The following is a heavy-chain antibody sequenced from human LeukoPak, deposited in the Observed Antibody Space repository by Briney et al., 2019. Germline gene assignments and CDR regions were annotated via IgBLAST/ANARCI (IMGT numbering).Heavy chain of an antibody. CDR2: ICSSSSYI. CDR1: WFTFHSYS. Sequence: GGALGPPLSASWFTFHSYSMNWVRPAPGEGLEGGSSICSSSSYIYYADSVKGRFTISRDNAKNSLYLQMNSLRAEDTAVYYCAREGGTRYCSSTSCHEVYWGQGTLVTVSS. CDR3: AREGGTRYCSSTSCHEVY. J-gene: IGHJ4*02. D-gene: IGHD2-2*01. V-gene: IGHV3-21*01.